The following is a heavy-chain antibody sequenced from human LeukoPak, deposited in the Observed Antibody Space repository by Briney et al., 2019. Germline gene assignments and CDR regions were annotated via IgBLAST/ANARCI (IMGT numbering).Heavy chain of an antibody. CDR1: GFTFSSYS. V-gene: IGHV3-48*04. D-gene: IGHD2-2*01. CDR2: ISSSSTTI. J-gene: IGHJ6*03. CDR3: ARVRKYQLLYYCMDV. Sequence: GGSLRLSCAASGFTFSSYSMNWVRQAPGKGLEWVSYISSSSTTIYYADSVKGRFTISRDNAKNSLYLQMNSLRAEDTAVYYCARVRKYQLLYYCMDVWGKGTTVTVSS.